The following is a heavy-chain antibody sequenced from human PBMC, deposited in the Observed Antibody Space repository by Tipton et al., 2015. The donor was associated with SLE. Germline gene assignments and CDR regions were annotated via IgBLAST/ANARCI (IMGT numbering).Heavy chain of an antibody. Sequence: TLSLTCAVYGGSFSGYYWSWIRQPPGKGLEWIGEINHSGSTNYNPSLKSRVTISVDTSKNQFSLKMSSVTAPDTAVYYCARLTIFGVVIIGNYYYYMDVWGKGTTVTVSS. V-gene: IGHV4-34*01. D-gene: IGHD3-3*01. J-gene: IGHJ6*03. CDR3: ARLTIFGVVIIGNYYYYMDV. CDR2: INHSGST. CDR1: GGSFSGYY.